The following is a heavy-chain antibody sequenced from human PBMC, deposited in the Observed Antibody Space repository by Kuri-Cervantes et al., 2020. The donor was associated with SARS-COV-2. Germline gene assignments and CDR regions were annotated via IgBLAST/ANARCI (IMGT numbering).Heavy chain of an antibody. CDR2: INWNGGST. CDR1: GFTFDDYG. CDR3: ATISGSYSPGDY. D-gene: IGHD3-10*01. V-gene: IGHV3-20*04. J-gene: IGHJ4*02. Sequence: ETLSLTCAASGFTFDDYGMSWVRQAPGKGLEWVSGINWNGGSTGYADSVKGRFTISRDNAKNSLYLQMNSLRAEDTALYYCATISGSYSPGDYWGQGTLVTVSS.